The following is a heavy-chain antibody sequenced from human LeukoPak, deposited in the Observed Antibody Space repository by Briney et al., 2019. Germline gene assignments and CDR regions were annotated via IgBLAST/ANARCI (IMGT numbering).Heavy chain of an antibody. D-gene: IGHD3-16*01. CDR3: ALFPGEGDPFDI. CDR1: GGSISSGDYY. Sequence: SQTLSLTCTVSGGSISSGDYYWGWIRQPPGKGLEWIRYIYYSGSTSYNPSLKSRLTISVDTSKNQFSLKLSSVTAADTAVYYCALFPGEGDPFDIWGQGTMVTVSS. J-gene: IGHJ3*02. CDR2: IYYSGST. V-gene: IGHV4-30-4*01.